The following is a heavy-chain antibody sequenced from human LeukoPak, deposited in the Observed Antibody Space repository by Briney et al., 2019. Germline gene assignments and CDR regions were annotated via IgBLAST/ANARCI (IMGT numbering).Heavy chain of an antibody. CDR1: GDSVSSNSVA. J-gene: IGHJ4*02. D-gene: IGHD1-26*01. CDR2: TYYRSKWYN. CDR3: ARDRGSLRYYFDY. V-gene: IGHV6-1*01. Sequence: SQTLSLTCAMSGDSVSSNSVAWNWIRQSPSRGLEWLGSTYYRSKWYNDYALSVKSRITINPDTSKNQFSLQLNSATPEDTAVYYCARDRGSLRYYFDYWGQGTLVTVSS.